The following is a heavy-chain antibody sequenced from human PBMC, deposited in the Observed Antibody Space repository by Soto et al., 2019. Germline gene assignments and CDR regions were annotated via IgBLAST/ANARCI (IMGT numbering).Heavy chain of an antibody. CDR1: GGSISSGGYS. V-gene: IGHV4-30-2*01. D-gene: IGHD3-3*01. J-gene: IGHJ4*02. CDR2: IYHSGST. CDR3: ARGDFWSGPHWGFYDY. Sequence: QLQLQESGSGLVKPSQTLSLTCAVSGGSISSGGYSWSWIRQPPGKGLEWIGYIYHSGSTYYNPSLKSRVTISADRSKNQFSLKLSSVTAADTAVYYCARGDFWSGPHWGFYDYWGQGTLVTVSS.